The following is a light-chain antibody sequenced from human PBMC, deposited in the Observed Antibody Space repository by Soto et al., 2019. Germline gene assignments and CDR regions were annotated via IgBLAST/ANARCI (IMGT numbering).Light chain of an antibody. CDR3: QQNNKWPPVT. J-gene: IGKJ4*01. V-gene: IGKV3-15*01. CDR2: GAS. Sequence: EVVITYSASTVSIYTGEGVTLSCRASQTISNDLAWYQQKPGQAPRLLIYGASTRATGVPARFSGGGSGTEFTLTISSLQSEDFAFYYCQQNNKWPPVTFGGGTRVDIK. CDR1: QTISND.